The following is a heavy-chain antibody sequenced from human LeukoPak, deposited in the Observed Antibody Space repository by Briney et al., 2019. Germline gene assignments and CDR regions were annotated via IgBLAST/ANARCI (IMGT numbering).Heavy chain of an antibody. Sequence: GASVTVSCKASGYTFTSYYMHWVRQAMAKGLAWMGAINPNSGGTNYAQEVEGSVTNTRDTSISTAYMELSRLRSDDTAVYYCARVPGGYSAFDIWGQGTMVTVSS. CDR1: GYTFTSYY. CDR2: INPNSGGT. D-gene: IGHD3-22*01. CDR3: ARVPGGYSAFDI. V-gene: IGHV1-2*01. J-gene: IGHJ3*02.